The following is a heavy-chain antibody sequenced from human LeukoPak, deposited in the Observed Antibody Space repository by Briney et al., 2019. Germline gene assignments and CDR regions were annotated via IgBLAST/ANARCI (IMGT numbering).Heavy chain of an antibody. D-gene: IGHD4-17*01. CDR2: ISAYNGNT. V-gene: IGHV1-18*01. J-gene: IGHJ4*02. Sequence: ASVNVSCKASGYTFTSYGISWVRQAPGQGLEWMGWISAYNGNTNYAQKLQGRVTMTTDTSTSTAYMELRSLRSDDTAVYYCARDQDGELSFDYWGQGTLVTVSS. CDR3: ARDQDGELSFDY. CDR1: GYTFTSYG.